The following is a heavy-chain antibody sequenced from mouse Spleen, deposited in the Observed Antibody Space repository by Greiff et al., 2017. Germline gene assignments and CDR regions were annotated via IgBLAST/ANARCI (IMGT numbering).Heavy chain of an antibody. CDR3: ARQRGPGGYWYFDV. V-gene: IGHV5-9-3*01. CDR1: GFTFSSYA. Sequence: EVKVVESGGGLVKPGGSLKLSCAASGFTFSSYAMSWVRQTPEKRLEWVATISSGGSYTYYPDSVKGRFTISRDNAKNTLYLQMSSLRSEDTAMYYCARQRGPGGYWYFDVWGAGTTVTVSS. CDR2: ISSGGSYT. J-gene: IGHJ1*01.